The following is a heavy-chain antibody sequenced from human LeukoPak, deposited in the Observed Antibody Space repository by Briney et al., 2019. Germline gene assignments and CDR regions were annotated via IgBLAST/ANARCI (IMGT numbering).Heavy chain of an antibody. CDR3: ARVGYSSGWYVDY. Sequence: SETLSLTCTVSGGSISSYYWSWVRQPPGRGLKWIGFIYYSGSTNYNPSLKSRVTISVDTSKNQFSLKLSSVTAADTAVYYCARVGYSSGWYVDYWGQGALVTVSS. CDR1: GGSISSYY. J-gene: IGHJ4*02. D-gene: IGHD6-19*01. CDR2: IYYSGST. V-gene: IGHV4-59*01.